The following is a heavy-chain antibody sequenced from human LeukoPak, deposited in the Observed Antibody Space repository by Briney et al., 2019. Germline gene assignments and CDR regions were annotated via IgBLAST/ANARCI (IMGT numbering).Heavy chain of an antibody. CDR2: ISGNGGST. Sequence: PGGTLRLSCAASGFTFSSNAMSWVRQAPGKGLEWVSAISGNGGSTYYADSVKGRFTISRDNSKNTLYLQMNSLRAEDTAVYYCAKELPDQNWFDPWGQGTLVTVSS. CDR3: AKELPDQNWFDP. J-gene: IGHJ5*02. D-gene: IGHD1-26*01. V-gene: IGHV3-23*01. CDR1: GFTFSSNA.